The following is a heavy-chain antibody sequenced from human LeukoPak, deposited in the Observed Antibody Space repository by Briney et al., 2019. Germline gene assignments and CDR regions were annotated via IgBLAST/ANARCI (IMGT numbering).Heavy chain of an antibody. D-gene: IGHD1-14*01. CDR2: ISSDGSST. V-gene: IGHV3-74*01. CDR1: GFTFSSYW. J-gene: IGHJ6*04. CDR3: ARVAHSEEPVKTYYYGMDV. Sequence: GGSLRLSCAASGFTFSSYWMHWVRQAPGKGLVWVSRISSDGSSTSYADSVKGRFTISRDNAKNTLYLQMNSLRAEDTAVYYCARVAHSEEPVKTYYYGMDVWGKGTTVTVSS.